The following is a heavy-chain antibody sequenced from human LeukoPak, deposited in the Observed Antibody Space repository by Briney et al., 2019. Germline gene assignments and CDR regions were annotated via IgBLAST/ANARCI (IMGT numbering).Heavy chain of an antibody. CDR3: AREDIGTDV. CDR2: ISSGSSTI. V-gene: IGHV3-48*02. CDR1: GFTFRSYS. Sequence: TGGSLRLSCAASGFTFRSYSINWVRQAPGKGRDGFSYISSGSSTIYYAASVKGRFTISRDNGKNSLYLQMNSLRDEDTAVYYCAREDIGTDVWGQGTTVTVSS. D-gene: IGHD5-12*01. J-gene: IGHJ6*01.